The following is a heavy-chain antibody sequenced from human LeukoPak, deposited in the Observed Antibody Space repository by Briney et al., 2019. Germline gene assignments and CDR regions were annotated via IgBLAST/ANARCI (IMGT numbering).Heavy chain of an antibody. D-gene: IGHD6-13*01. CDR2: INPKSGGT. J-gene: IGHJ4*02. V-gene: IGHV1-2*02. CDR3: ARDGGGVVAADYYIES. Sequence: ASVKVSCKASGNTFIGHYLHWVRQAPGQGLEWMGWINPKSGGTNFSPKFQDRVTMTRDTSISTAYMQLSRLRPDDTAVYYCARDGGGVVAADYYIESWGQGTLVTVSS. CDR1: GNTFIGHY.